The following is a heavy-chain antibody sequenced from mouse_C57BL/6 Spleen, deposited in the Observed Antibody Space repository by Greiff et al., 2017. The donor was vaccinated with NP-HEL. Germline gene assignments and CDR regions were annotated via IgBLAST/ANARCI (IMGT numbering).Heavy chain of an antibody. J-gene: IGHJ2*01. CDR1: GFTFSSYA. CDR2: ISDGGSYT. Sequence: EVNVVESGGGLVKPGGSLKLSCAASGFTFSSYAMSWVRQTPEKRLERVATISDGGSYTYYPDNVKGRFTISRDNAKNNLYLQMSHLKSEDTAMYYCARESKGYFDYWGQGTTLTVSS. CDR3: ARESKGYFDY. V-gene: IGHV5-4*01. D-gene: IGHD2-5*01.